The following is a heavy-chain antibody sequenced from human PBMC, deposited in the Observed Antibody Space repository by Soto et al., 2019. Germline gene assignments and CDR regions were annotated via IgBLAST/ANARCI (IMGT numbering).Heavy chain of an antibody. CDR1: GGSISSYY. CDR3: XXXXXXXXDI. V-gene: IGHV4-59*01. Sequence: QVQLQESGPGLVKPSETLSLTCTVSGGSISSYYWSWIRQPPGKGLEWIGYIYYSGSTNYNPSLXXXXXXXXXXXXXXXXXXXXXXXXXXXXXXXXXXXXXXXXDIWGQGTMVTVSS. CDR2: IYYSGST. J-gene: IGHJ3*02.